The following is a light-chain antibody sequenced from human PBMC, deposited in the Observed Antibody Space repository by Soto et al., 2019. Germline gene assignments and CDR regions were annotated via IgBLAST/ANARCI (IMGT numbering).Light chain of an antibody. CDR2: AAS. Sequence: IQMTHSPSPLSASVGDRVTITCRASQSISSWLAWYQQKPGKVPKLLIYAASTLHSGVPSRFSGSGSGTEFTLTISSLEPEDFAVYYCQPPRTSAWTFGGGTKVDIK. CDR3: QPPRTSAWT. CDR1: QSISSW. J-gene: IGKJ4*01. V-gene: IGKV1-27*01.